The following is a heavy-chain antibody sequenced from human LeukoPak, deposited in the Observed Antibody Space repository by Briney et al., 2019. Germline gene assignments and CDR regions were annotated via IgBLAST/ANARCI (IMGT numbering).Heavy chain of an antibody. CDR1: GFTFSSYG. J-gene: IGHJ6*03. CDR2: IQYDGIKK. V-gene: IGHV3-30*02. Sequence: GGSLRLSCAASGFTFSSYGMHWVRQAPGKGLEWVAFIQYDGIKKYYADSVKGRFTISRDNAKNSLYLQMNSLRAEDTAVYYCARKYGSGSYYYMDVWGKGTTVTVSS. CDR3: ARKYGSGSYYYMDV. D-gene: IGHD3-10*01.